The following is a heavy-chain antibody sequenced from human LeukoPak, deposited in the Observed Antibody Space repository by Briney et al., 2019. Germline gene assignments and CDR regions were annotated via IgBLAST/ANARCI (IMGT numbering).Heavy chain of an antibody. CDR2: INPSGGST. CDR3: ARELPGIGEPEIRGVYYGMDV. J-gene: IGHJ6*04. Sequence: GASVKVSCKASGYTFTSYYMHWVRQAPGQGLEWMGIINPSGGSTSYAQKFQGRVTMTGDTSTSTVYMELSSPRSEDTAVYYCARELPGIGEPEIRGVYYGMDVWGKGTTVTVSS. V-gene: IGHV1-46*01. CDR1: GYTFTSYY. D-gene: IGHD3-10*01.